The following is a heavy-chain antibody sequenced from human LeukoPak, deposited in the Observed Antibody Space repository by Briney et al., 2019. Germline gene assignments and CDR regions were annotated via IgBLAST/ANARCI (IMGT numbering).Heavy chain of an antibody. D-gene: IGHD3-10*01. J-gene: IGHJ3*02. Sequence: SSETLSLTCTVSGGSISNYYWSWIRQPPGKGLEWIGNIFYSGGTYYSPSLTSRVTISLDTSRNQFSLKLNSVTAADTAVYYCAKSNGYGLVDIWGQGTMVTVSS. CDR1: GGSISNYY. CDR2: IFYSGGT. CDR3: AKSNGYGLVDI. V-gene: IGHV4-59*04.